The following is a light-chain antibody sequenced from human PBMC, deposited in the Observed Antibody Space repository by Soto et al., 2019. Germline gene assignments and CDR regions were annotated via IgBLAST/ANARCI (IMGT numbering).Light chain of an antibody. CDR2: GAS. CDR1: QTISSW. J-gene: IGKJ2*01. CDR3: QQTHSQPGT. Sequence: DIQMTQSPSTLSGSVGDRVTITCRASQTISSWLAWYQQKPGKAPKLLIYGASTSHTGVPSRFSGTGSGTDFTLTISRLQPEDFAIYDCQQTHSQPGTFGQGTKLEIK. V-gene: IGKV1-5*01.